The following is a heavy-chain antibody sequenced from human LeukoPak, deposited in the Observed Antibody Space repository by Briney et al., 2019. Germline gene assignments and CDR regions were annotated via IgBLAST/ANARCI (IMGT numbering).Heavy chain of an antibody. CDR3: ARESRYVSGYGHSDNAFDI. D-gene: IGHD5-12*01. CDR1: GYTFTSYY. CDR2: INPSGGST. Sequence: ASVKVSCKASGYTFTSYYMHWVRQAPGQGLEWTGIINPSGGSTSYAQKFQGRVTMTRDTSTSTVYMELSSLRSEDTAVYYCARESRYVSGYGHSDNAFDIWGQGTMVTVSS. J-gene: IGHJ3*02. V-gene: IGHV1-46*01.